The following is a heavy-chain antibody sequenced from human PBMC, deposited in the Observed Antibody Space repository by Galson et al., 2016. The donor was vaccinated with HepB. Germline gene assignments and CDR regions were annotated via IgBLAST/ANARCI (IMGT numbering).Heavy chain of an antibody. V-gene: IGHV1-18*01. CDR2: ISAYNGNT. D-gene: IGHD6-19*01. CDR1: GYTFTSYG. Sequence: SVKVSCKASGYTFTSYGISWVRQTPGQGLEWMGWISAYNGNTNYARKLQGRVTMTTDTSTSTAYMELRSLRSDDTAVYYCARGNSGWMNRIDPWGQGTLVTVSS. CDR3: ARGNSGWMNRIDP. J-gene: IGHJ5*02.